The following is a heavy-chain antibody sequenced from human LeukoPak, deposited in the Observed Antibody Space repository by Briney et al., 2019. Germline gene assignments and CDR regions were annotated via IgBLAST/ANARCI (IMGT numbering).Heavy chain of an antibody. J-gene: IGHJ4*02. CDR3: ARALVGATTFDY. Sequence: SETLSLTCAVYGGSFSGYYWNWIRQPPGKGLEWIGEINHSGSTNYNPSLKSRVTISVDTSKNQFSLKLSSVTAADTAVYYCARALVGATTFDYWGQGTLVTVSS. CDR2: INHSGST. D-gene: IGHD1-26*01. CDR1: GGSFSGYY. V-gene: IGHV4-34*01.